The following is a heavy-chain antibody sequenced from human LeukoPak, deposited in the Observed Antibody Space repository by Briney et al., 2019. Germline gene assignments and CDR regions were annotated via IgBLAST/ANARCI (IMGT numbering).Heavy chain of an antibody. Sequence: SETLSLTCTVSGGSISSSSYYWGWIRQPPGKGLEWIGSIYYSGSTYYNPSLKSRVTMSVDTSKNQFSLKLSSVTAADTAVYYCAREYYDSSGYYLGFDYWGQGTLVTVSS. CDR3: AREYYDSSGYYLGFDY. V-gene: IGHV4-39*07. CDR1: GGSISSSSYY. D-gene: IGHD3-22*01. CDR2: IYYSGST. J-gene: IGHJ4*02.